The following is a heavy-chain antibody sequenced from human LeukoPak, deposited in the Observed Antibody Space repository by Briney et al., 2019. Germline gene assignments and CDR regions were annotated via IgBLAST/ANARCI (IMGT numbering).Heavy chain of an antibody. CDR1: GFPFSSYE. Sequence: PGGSLRLSCAASGFPFSSYEMNWVRQAPGKGLEWVSYISYSGSNIYYADSVKGRFTISRDNAKNSLYLQMNSLRAEDTAVYFCARVFVGENFDYWGQGTLVTVSS. V-gene: IGHV3-48*03. J-gene: IGHJ4*02. CDR2: ISYSGSNI. CDR3: ARVFVGENFDY. D-gene: IGHD3-10*02.